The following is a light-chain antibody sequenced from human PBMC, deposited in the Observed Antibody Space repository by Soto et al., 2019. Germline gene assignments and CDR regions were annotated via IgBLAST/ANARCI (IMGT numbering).Light chain of an antibody. Sequence: QSVLTQPASVSGSPGQSITISCTGTSSDVGGYNYASWYQQHPGKAPKLMIYDVSNRPSGVSNRFSGSKSGNTASLTISGLQAEDEADYYCSSYTSSSTFYVFGTGTKVTV. V-gene: IGLV2-14*01. CDR2: DVS. J-gene: IGLJ1*01. CDR1: SSDVGGYNY. CDR3: SSYTSSSTFYV.